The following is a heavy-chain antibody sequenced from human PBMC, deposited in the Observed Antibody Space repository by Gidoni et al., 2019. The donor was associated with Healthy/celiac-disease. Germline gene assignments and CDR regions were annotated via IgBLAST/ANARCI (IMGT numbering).Heavy chain of an antibody. J-gene: IGHJ6*04. V-gene: IGHV4-34*01. CDR2: INHSGST. CDR3: ARHSPYYDFWSGYFNYYYGMDV. CDR1: GGSFSGYY. Sequence: QVQLQQWGAGLLKPSETLSLTCAVYGGSFSGYYWSWTRQPPGKGLEWIGEINHSGSTNYNPSLKSRVTISVDTSKNQFSLKLSSVTAADTAVYYCARHSPYYDFWSGYFNYYYGMDVWGKGTTVTVSS. D-gene: IGHD3-3*01.